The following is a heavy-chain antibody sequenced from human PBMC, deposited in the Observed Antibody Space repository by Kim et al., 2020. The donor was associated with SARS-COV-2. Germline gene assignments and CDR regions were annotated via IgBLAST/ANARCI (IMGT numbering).Heavy chain of an antibody. CDR2: ISSSSSTI. CDR3: ARDPAGRDLGSPDAFDI. D-gene: IGHD3-10*01. CDR1: GFTFSSYS. J-gene: IGHJ3*02. Sequence: GGSLRLSCAASGFTFSSYSMNWVRQAPGKGLEWVSYISSSSSTIYYADSVKGRFTISRDNAKNSLYLQMNSLRAEDTAVYYCARDPAGRDLGSPDAFDIWGQGTMVTVSS. V-gene: IGHV3-48*04.